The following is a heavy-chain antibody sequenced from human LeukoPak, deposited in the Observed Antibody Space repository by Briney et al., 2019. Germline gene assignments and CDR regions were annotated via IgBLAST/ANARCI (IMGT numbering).Heavy chain of an antibody. CDR1: GGSISSSSYY. CDR2: IYYSGST. J-gene: IGHJ5*02. D-gene: IGHD2-2*01. CDR3: ARTYCTSTSCYPNWFDP. V-gene: IGHV4-39*07. Sequence: SETLSLTCTVSGGSISSSSYYWGWIRQPPGKGLEWIGSIYYSGSTYYNPSLKSRVTISVDRSKNQFSLKLSSVTAADTAVYYCARTYCTSTSCYPNWFDPWGQGTLVTVSS.